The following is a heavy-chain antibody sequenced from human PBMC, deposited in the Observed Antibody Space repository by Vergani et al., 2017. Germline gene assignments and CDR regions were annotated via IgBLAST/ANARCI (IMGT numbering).Heavy chain of an antibody. J-gene: IGHJ4*02. CDR2: IIPIFGTA. V-gene: IGHV1-69*06. CDR3: AREMYYFDY. Sequence: QVQLVQSGAEVKKPGASVKVSCKASGGTFSSYAISWVRQAPGQGLEWMGRIIPIFGTANYAQKLQGRVTMTTDTSTSTAYMELRSLRSDDTAVYYCAREMYYFDYWGQGTLVTVSS. CDR1: GGTFSSYA.